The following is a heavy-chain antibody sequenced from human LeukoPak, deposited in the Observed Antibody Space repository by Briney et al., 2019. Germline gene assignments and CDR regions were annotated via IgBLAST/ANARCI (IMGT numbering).Heavy chain of an antibody. CDR3: ARLAPLLWFGETKYYFDY. V-gene: IGHV4-34*01. Sequence: SETLSLTCAVYGGSFSGYYWSWIRQPPGKGLEWIGEINHSGSTNYNPSLKSRVTISVDTSKNQFSLKLSSVTAADTAVYYCARLAPLLWFGETKYYFDYWGQGTLVTVSS. D-gene: IGHD3-10*01. CDR2: INHSGST. J-gene: IGHJ4*02. CDR1: GGSFSGYY.